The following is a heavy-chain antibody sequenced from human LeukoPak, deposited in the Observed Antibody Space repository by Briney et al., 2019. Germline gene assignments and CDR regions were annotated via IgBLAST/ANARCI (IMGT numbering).Heavy chain of an antibody. CDR1: GYSISSGYY. V-gene: IGHV3-7*01. CDR2: IKQDGSEK. D-gene: IGHD6-19*01. J-gene: IGHJ6*03. CDR3: ARASVAGWYYYYMDV. Sequence: ETLSLTCTVSGYSISSGYYWGWIRQPPGKGLEWVANIKQDGSEKYYVDSVKGRFTISRDNAKNSLYLQMNSLRAEDTAVYYCARASVAGWYYYYMDVWGKGTTVTVSS.